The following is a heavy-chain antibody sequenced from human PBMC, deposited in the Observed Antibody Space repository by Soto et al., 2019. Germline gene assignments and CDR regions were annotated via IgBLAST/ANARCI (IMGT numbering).Heavy chain of an antibody. V-gene: IGHV3-30-3*01. J-gene: IGHJ4*02. Sequence: GGSLRLSCAASGFTFSSYAMHWGRQAPGKGLEWVAVISYDGSNKYYADSVKGRFTISRDNSKNTLYLQMNSLRAEDTAVYYCASSRIAAAGMAYWGQGTLVTVSS. CDR2: ISYDGSNK. CDR1: GFTFSSYA. CDR3: ASSRIAAAGMAY. D-gene: IGHD6-13*01.